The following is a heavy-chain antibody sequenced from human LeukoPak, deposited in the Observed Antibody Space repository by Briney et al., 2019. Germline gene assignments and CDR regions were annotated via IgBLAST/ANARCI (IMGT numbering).Heavy chain of an antibody. Sequence: SETLSLTCTVSGGSISSYYWSWIRQPPGKGLEWIGYIYYSGSTNHNPSLKSRVTISVDTSKNQFSLKLSSVTAADTAVYYCAGDCSSTSCYDAFDIWGQGTMVTVSS. J-gene: IGHJ3*02. V-gene: IGHV4-59*01. CDR2: IYYSGST. CDR3: AGDCSSTSCYDAFDI. D-gene: IGHD2-2*01. CDR1: GGSISSYY.